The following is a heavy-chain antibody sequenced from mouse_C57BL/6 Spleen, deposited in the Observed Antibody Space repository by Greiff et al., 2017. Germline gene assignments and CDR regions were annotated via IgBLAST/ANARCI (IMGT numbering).Heavy chain of an antibody. CDR1: GYSITSGYD. Sequence: EVMLVESGPGMVKPSQSLSLTCTVTGYSITSGYDWHWIRHFPGNKLEWMGYISYSGSTNYNPSLKSRISITHDTSKNHVFLKLNSVTTEDTATYYCARGLRRSYAMDYWGQGTSVTVSS. CDR3: ARGLRRSYAMDY. CDR2: ISYSGST. J-gene: IGHJ4*01. D-gene: IGHD2-4*01. V-gene: IGHV3-1*01.